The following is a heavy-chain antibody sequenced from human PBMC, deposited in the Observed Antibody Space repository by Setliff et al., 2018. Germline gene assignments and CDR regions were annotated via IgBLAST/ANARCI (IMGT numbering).Heavy chain of an antibody. J-gene: IGHJ6*02. Sequence: ASVKVSCKASGYTFTSYGISWVRQAPGQGLEWMGWISAYNGNTNYAQKLQGRVTMTTDTSTSTAYMELRSLRSDDTAVYYWAREPLYYYGSGSYYKPPLYYYGMDVWGQGTTVTVSS. D-gene: IGHD3-10*01. CDR3: AREPLYYYGSGSYYKPPLYYYGMDV. CDR1: GYTFTSYG. V-gene: IGHV1-18*01. CDR2: ISAYNGNT.